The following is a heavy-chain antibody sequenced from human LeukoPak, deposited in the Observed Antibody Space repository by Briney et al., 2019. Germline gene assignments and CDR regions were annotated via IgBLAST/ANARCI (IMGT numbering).Heavy chain of an antibody. CDR2: ISGSGGGT. D-gene: IGHD1-14*01. J-gene: IGHJ4*02. Sequence: GGSLRLSCAASGFTFSSYAMSWVRQAPGEGLERVSAISGSGGGTYYADSVKGRFTISRDNSKNTLYLQMNSLRAEDMAVYYCAKIGIADRKKYFDYWGQGTLVTVSS. V-gene: IGHV3-23*01. CDR3: AKIGIADRKKYFDY. CDR1: GFTFSSYA.